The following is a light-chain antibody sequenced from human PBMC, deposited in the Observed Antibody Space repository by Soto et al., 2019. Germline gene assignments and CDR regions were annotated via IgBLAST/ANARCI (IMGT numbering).Light chain of an antibody. J-gene: IGKJ5*01. CDR3: QHGHSFPIT. Sequence: DIQMTQSPSSVAASVGNRVTISCRASQDIRNWLNWYQQKPGKAPKLLIYAASTLHSGVPSRFSGSGSGTDFTLTISSLQPEDFATYYCQHGHSFPITIGQGTRLEMK. V-gene: IGKV1-12*01. CDR2: AAS. CDR1: QDIRNW.